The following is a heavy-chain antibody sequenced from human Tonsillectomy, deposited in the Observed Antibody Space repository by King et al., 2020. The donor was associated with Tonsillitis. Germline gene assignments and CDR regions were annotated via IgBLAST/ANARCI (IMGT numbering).Heavy chain of an antibody. Sequence: QLVESGPEVKKPGTSVKVSCKASGFTFTYSAMQWVRQAGGQRLEWIGWIVVGSGNTKYAQKFQERVTITRDMSTSTAYMELSSLRSEDTVVYFCAARGIAAAGNFDYWGQGTLVTVSS. CDR3: AARGIAAAGNFDY. D-gene: IGHD6-13*01. CDR1: GFTFTYSA. J-gene: IGHJ4*02. CDR2: IVVGSGNT. V-gene: IGHV1-58*02.